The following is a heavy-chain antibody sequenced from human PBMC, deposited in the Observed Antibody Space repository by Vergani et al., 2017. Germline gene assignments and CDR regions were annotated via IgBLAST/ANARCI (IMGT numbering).Heavy chain of an antibody. CDR2: IKSKTDGGTT. V-gene: IGHV3-15*01. CDR1: GFTFSNAW. J-gene: IGHJ6*02. D-gene: IGHD3-9*01. CDR3: TTERYFDYYGMDV. Sequence: EVQLVESGGGLVKPGGSLRLSCAASGFTFSNAWMSWVRQAPGKGLEWVGRIKSKTDGGTTDYAAPVKGRFTISRDDSKNTLYLQMNSLKTEDTAVYYCTTERYFDYYGMDVWSQGTTVTVSS.